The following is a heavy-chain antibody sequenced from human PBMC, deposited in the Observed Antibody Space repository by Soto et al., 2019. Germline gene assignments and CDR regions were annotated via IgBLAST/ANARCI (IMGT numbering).Heavy chain of an antibody. J-gene: IGHJ4*02. CDR3: ARYGGRGILDY. V-gene: IGHV4-31*03. CDR2: IYISGNT. CDR1: GASISSGEHY. D-gene: IGHD3-10*01. Sequence: QVQLQESGPGLVKPSQTLSLTCTVSGASISSGEHYWSWIRQRPGEGLEWIGYIYISGNTYYNPSLKSRLTISVDTSKHQFSLSLSSVTAADSAVYYCARYGGRGILDYWGQGTLVTVSS.